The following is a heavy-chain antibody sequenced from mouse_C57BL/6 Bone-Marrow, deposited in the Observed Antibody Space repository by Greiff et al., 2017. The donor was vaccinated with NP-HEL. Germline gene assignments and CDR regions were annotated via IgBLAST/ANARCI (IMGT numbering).Heavy chain of an antibody. Sequence: VQLQQSGAELVRPGASVKLSCTASGFNIKDDYMHWVKQRPEQGLEWIGWLDPENGDTEYASKFQGKATITADTSSNTAYLQLSSLTSEDTAVYYCTTDDGYYPYYFDYWGQGTTLTVSS. CDR1: GFNIKDDY. V-gene: IGHV14-4*01. CDR2: LDPENGDT. CDR3: TTDDGYYPYYFDY. J-gene: IGHJ2*01. D-gene: IGHD2-3*01.